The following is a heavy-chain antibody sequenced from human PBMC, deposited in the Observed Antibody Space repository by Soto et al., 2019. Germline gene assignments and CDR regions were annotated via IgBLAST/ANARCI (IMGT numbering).Heavy chain of an antibody. CDR2: ISSISSYI. Sequence: EVQLVESGGGLVKPGGSLRLSCAASGFTFSSYSMNWVRQAPGKGLEWVSSISSISSYIYYADSVKGRFTISRDNAKNSRYLQMTDLRAEDTAVYYCARDQPGYSYGYGLGYWGQGTLVTVSS. J-gene: IGHJ4*02. CDR3: ARDQPGYSYGYGLGY. V-gene: IGHV3-21*01. D-gene: IGHD5-18*01. CDR1: GFTFSSYS.